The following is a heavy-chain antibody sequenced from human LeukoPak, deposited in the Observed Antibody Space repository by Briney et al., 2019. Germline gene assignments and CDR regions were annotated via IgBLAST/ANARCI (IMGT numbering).Heavy chain of an antibody. Sequence: GGSLRLSCAASGFTFDDYGMSWVRQAPGKGLEWVSGINWNGGSTGYADSVKGRFNIPRDNAKNSLYLQMNSLRAEDTALYYCARDVAVAGANNWFDPWGQGTLVTVSS. V-gene: IGHV3-20*04. CDR2: INWNGGST. CDR1: GFTFDDYG. J-gene: IGHJ5*02. D-gene: IGHD6-19*01. CDR3: ARDVAVAGANNWFDP.